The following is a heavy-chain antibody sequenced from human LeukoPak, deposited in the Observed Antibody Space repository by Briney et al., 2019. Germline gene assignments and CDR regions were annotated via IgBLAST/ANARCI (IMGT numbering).Heavy chain of an antibody. CDR2: ISYDGTNK. J-gene: IGHJ4*02. V-gene: IGHV3-30-3*01. D-gene: IGHD3-9*01. Sequence: GGSLRLSCAASGFTFSSYAIHWVRQAPGKGLEWVAIISYDGTNKYYADSVRGRFTISRDNSKNTLYLQMNSLRAEDTAVYYCARDFGWLSGFDNWGQGTLVPVSS. CDR1: GFTFSSYA. CDR3: ARDFGWLSGFDN.